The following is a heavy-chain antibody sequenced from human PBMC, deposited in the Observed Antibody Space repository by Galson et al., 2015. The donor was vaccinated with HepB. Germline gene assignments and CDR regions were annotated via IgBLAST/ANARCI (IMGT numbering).Heavy chain of an antibody. J-gene: IGHJ6*03. CDR1: GYTFTSYD. CDR3: ARVPTIDPLRGGNYYYYYMDV. CDR2: MNPNSGNT. D-gene: IGHD5-24*01. Sequence: SVKVSCKASGYTFTSYDINWVRQATGQGLEWMGWMNPNSGNTGYAQKFQGRVTMIRNTSISTAYMELSSLRSEDTAVYYCARVPTIDPLRGGNYYYYYMDVWGKGTTVTVSS. V-gene: IGHV1-8*01.